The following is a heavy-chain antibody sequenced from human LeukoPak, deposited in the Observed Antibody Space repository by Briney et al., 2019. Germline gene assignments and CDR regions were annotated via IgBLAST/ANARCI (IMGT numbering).Heavy chain of an antibody. CDR2: IYYSGST. D-gene: IGHD3-10*01. CDR1: GGSINNYY. Sequence: SETLSLTCTVSGGSINNYYWSWIRQPPGKGLEYIGYIYYSGSTNYNPSLKSRVTISVDTSKNQFSLKLSSVTAADTAVYYCARDPPGSRSYLDYWGQGTPVTVSS. V-gene: IGHV4-59*01. J-gene: IGHJ4*02. CDR3: ARDPPGSRSYLDY.